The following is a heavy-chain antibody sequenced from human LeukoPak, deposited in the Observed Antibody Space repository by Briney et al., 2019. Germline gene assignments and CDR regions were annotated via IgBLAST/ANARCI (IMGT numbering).Heavy chain of an antibody. D-gene: IGHD3-3*01. CDR1: GYTFTNYA. V-gene: IGHV1-3*01. CDR2: INAGNGNS. CDR3: ARDQRGVTIFGVVIAHYYYYGMDV. J-gene: IGHJ6*02. Sequence: ASVKVSCKASGYTFTNYAMHWVRQAPGQRLEWMGWINAGNGNSKYSQKFQDRVTITRDTSASTAYMELRSLRSDDTAVYYCARDQRGVTIFGVVIAHYYYYGMDVWGQGTTVTVSS.